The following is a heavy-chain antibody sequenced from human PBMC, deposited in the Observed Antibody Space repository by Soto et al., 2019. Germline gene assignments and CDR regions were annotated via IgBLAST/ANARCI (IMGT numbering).Heavy chain of an antibody. CDR3: ARDSGGADY. CDR2: INAGNGNT. Sequence: QVQLVQSGAEEKKPGASVKVSCKASGYTFTNYAMHWVRQAPGQRLEWMGWINAGNGNTKYSQKFQGRVTISRDTSANTAYMELGSLRSEDTDVYYCARDSGGADYWGQGTLVTVSS. CDR1: GYTFTNYA. D-gene: IGHD3-10*01. V-gene: IGHV1-3*05. J-gene: IGHJ4*02.